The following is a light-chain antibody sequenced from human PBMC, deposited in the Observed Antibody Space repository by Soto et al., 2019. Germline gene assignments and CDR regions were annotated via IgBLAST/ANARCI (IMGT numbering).Light chain of an antibody. V-gene: IGLV1-51*01. CDR3: GTWDSSLSAGNV. CDR2: DNN. Sequence: QSVLTQPPSVSAAPGQKVTISCSGSSSNIGNNYVSWYQQLPGTAPKLLIYDNNKRPSGIPDRFSGSKSGTSATLGITGLQTGDEADYYRGTWDSSLSAGNVFGTGTKVTVL. J-gene: IGLJ1*01. CDR1: SSNIGNNY.